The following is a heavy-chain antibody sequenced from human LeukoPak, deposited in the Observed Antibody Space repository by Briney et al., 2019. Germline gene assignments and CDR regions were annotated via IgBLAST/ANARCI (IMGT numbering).Heavy chain of an antibody. CDR1: GFTFSSYW. J-gene: IGHJ3*02. CDR2: IRSSPSAI. V-gene: IGHV3-48*02. Sequence: PGGSLRLSCAASGFTFSSYWITWVRQAPGKGLEWVSYIRSSPSAISYVDSVRGRFTISRDDAKNSLYLQMNSLRDEDTAVYYCARDYGYAFDIWGQGTMVTVSS. CDR3: ARDYGYAFDI. D-gene: IGHD3-10*01.